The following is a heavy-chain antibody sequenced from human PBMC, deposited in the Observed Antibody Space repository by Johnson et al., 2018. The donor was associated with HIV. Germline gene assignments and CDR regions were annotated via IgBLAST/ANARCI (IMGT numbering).Heavy chain of an antibody. J-gene: IGHJ3*02. CDR2: INEDGSNK. CDR3: GREYKLSSGTYSSAFDI. V-gene: IGHV3-7*01. Sequence: VQLVESGGGLVQPGGSLRLSCTASGFIFNDYHMTWVRQAPGKGLEWVANINEDGSNKFYVDSVKGRFTISRDNAKNSLSLQMNSLRAEDTAVYYCGREYKLSSGTYSSAFDIWGQWTMVIVSS. D-gene: IGHD1-26*01. CDR1: GFIFNDYH.